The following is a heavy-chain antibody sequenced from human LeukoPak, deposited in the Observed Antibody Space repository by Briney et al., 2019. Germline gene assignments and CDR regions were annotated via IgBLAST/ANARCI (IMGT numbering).Heavy chain of an antibody. CDR2: INHSGSI. CDR3: ARGAVLLWFGELPTFDY. D-gene: IGHD3-10*01. CDR1: GGSFSGYY. Sequence: PSETLSLTCAVYGGSFSGYYWSWIRQPPGKGLEWIGEINHSGSINYNPSLKSRVTISVDTSKNQFSLKLSSVTAADTAVYYCARGAVLLWFGELPTFDYWGQGTLVTVSS. V-gene: IGHV4-34*01. J-gene: IGHJ4*02.